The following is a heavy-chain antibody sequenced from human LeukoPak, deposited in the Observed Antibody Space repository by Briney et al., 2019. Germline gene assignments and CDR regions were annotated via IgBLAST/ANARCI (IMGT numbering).Heavy chain of an antibody. D-gene: IGHD4-11*01. CDR3: ARATTVTTEFDY. V-gene: IGHV4-30-4*08. CDR1: GGSISRGDYY. J-gene: IGHJ4*02. Sequence: SQTLSLTCTVSGGSISRGDYYWSWIRQSPGKGLEWIGCIYYSGSTYYYNPSLKSRVTISVDTSKNQFSLKLSSVTAADTAVYYCARATTVTTEFDYWGQGTLVTVSS. CDR2: IYYSGSTY.